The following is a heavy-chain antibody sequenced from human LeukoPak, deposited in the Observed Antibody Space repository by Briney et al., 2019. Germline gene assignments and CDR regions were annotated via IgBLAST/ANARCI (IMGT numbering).Heavy chain of an antibody. J-gene: IGHJ4*02. Sequence: GGSLRLSCAASGFTFSSYAMSWVRQAPGEGLEWVSAISGSGGSTYYADSVKGRFTTSRDNSKNTLYLQMNSLRAEDTAVYYCAKDSTPYDSSGYWYYFDYWGQGTLVTVSS. CDR2: ISGSGGST. V-gene: IGHV3-23*01. CDR3: AKDSTPYDSSGYWYYFDY. CDR1: GFTFSSYA. D-gene: IGHD3-22*01.